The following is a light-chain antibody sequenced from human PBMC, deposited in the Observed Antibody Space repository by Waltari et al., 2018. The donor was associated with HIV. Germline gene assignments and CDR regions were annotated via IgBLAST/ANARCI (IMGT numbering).Light chain of an antibody. CDR3: QQYGNSRGT. CDR1: QSVGSSY. CDR2: SAS. Sequence: IVLTQSPGTLSLSPGQRATLSCRASQSVGSSYLAWYQQKPGQTPRLLIYSASSRATGIPDRFSGSESGTDFTLTISRLEPEDSAVYYCQQYGNSRGTFGGGTKVEVK. J-gene: IGKJ4*01. V-gene: IGKV3-20*01.